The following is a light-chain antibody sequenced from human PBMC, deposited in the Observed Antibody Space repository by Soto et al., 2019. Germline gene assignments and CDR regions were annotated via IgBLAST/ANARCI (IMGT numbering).Light chain of an antibody. CDR2: KVS. V-gene: IGKV2-30*02. J-gene: IGKJ1*01. CDR3: IQATYWPWT. Sequence: DVVLTQSPLSLPVTLGQPASISCRSSQSLVHSHGNTYLSWFQQRPGQSPRRLIYKVSNWDSGVPDRFSGSGSGTDFTLKISRVEAEDVGFYYCIQATYWPWTFGQGTKVEIK. CDR1: QSLVHSHGNTY.